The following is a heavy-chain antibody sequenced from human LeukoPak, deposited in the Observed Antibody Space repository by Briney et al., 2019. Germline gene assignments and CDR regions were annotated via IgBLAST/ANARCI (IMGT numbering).Heavy chain of an antibody. CDR2: IYSGGST. J-gene: IGHJ5*02. V-gene: IGHV3-23*03. Sequence: GGSLRLSCAASGFTFNNYAMSWVRQAPGKGLEWVSVIYSGGSTYYADSVKGRFTISRDNSKNTVYLQMNSLRAEDTAVYYCARDLNYDSASWGQGTLVTVSA. CDR1: GFTFNNYA. D-gene: IGHD3-22*01. CDR3: ARDLNYDSAS.